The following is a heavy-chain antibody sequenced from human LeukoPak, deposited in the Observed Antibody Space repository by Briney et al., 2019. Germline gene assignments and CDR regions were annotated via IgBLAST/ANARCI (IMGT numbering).Heavy chain of an antibody. V-gene: IGHV4-59*01. Sequence: SETLSLTCSVSGGSIDNFFWGWVRQPPGKGLEWFGYITYNGRTNYNPSLKSRVSMSVDTSKNQFSLKLSSVTAADTAVYYCARRSLRNYYYGMDVWGQGTTVTVSS. CDR1: GGSIDNFF. J-gene: IGHJ6*02. CDR2: ITYNGRT. CDR3: ARRSLRNYYYGMDV.